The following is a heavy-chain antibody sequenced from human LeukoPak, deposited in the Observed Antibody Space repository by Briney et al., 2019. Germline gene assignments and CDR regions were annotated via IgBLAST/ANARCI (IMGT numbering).Heavy chain of an antibody. Sequence: EASVKVSCKASGYTFNTYGITWVRQAPGQGLEWMGWISTYNGNTNYAQKFQGRVTMTTDTSTSTAYMELRSLRSDDTAVFYCARAANCGGDCSKYFLHWGQGTLVTVSS. V-gene: IGHV1-18*01. CDR3: ARAANCGGDCSKYFLH. CDR1: GYTFNTYG. CDR2: ISTYNGNT. D-gene: IGHD2-21*02. J-gene: IGHJ1*01.